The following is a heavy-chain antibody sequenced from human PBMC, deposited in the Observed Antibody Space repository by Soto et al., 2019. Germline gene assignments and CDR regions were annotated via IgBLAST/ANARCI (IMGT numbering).Heavy chain of an antibody. J-gene: IGHJ4*02. Sequence: QMQLQESGPGLVKPSETLSLTCNVSGGSASSVKYFWSWIRQPPGKGLEWIAYIYNNGNTNYNPSLKSRATLSVDPSKNQCSLKLTSFTAADSAVYFCAQTVMPVGNLAAFDHWGQGVLVTVSA. CDR2: IYNNGNT. D-gene: IGHD7-27*01. CDR3: AQTVMPVGNLAAFDH. V-gene: IGHV4-61*01. CDR1: GGSASSVKYF.